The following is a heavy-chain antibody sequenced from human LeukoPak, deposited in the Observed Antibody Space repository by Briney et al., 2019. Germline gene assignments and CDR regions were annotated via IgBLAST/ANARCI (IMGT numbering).Heavy chain of an antibody. CDR1: EFTLSSYS. Sequence: GGSLRLSCAASEFTLSSYSMHWVRQAPGKGLEWVSYISTSSTYIYYAASVKGRFTIFRDNAKNSLYLHMNSLRAEDTAVYYCARDASGSSIGLIDFWGQGTLVTVSS. CDR2: ISTSSTYI. CDR3: ARDASGSSIGLIDF. D-gene: IGHD1-26*01. J-gene: IGHJ4*02. V-gene: IGHV3-21*01.